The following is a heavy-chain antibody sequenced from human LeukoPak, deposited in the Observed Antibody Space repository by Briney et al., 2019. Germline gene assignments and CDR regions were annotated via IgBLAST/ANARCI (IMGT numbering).Heavy chain of an antibody. CDR2: ISGSGGST. V-gene: IGHV3-23*01. CDR3: AKYPNVVVPAAWSDY. D-gene: IGHD2-2*01. CDR1: GFTFSSYA. J-gene: IGHJ4*02. Sequence: GGSLRLSCAASGFTFSSYAMSWVRQAPGKGLEWVSAISGSGGSTYYADSVKGRFTISRDNSKNTLYLQMNSLRAEDTAVYSCAKYPNVVVPAAWSDYWGQGTLVTVSS.